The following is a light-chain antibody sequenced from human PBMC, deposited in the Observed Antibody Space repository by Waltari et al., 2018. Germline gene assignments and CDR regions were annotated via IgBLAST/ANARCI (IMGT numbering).Light chain of an antibody. Sequence: QSALTQPRSVSGSPGQSVTIPCTGTNSDVGGYDFVSWYHQYPVKAPKLIIYDVYKRPPGVPDRFSGSKSGNTASLSISGLLNEDEADFYCCSYAGADSSVLFGGGTTLTVL. J-gene: IGLJ2*01. V-gene: IGLV2-11*01. CDR1: NSDVGGYDF. CDR3: CSYAGADSSVL. CDR2: DVY.